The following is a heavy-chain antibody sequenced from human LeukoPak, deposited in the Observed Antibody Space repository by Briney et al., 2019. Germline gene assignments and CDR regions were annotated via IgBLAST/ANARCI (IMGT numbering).Heavy chain of an antibody. CDR1: GFAVSNNY. CDR3: ARDIWDGAAAAYFDY. CDR2: IYSGGGT. J-gene: IGHJ4*02. V-gene: IGHV3-53*01. Sequence: GGSLRLSCGASGFAVSNNYMSWVRQAPGKGLEWVSVIYSGGGTAYADSVKGRFIISRDNSMNKLYLPMNSLRAEDTAVYYCARDIWDGAAAAYFDYWGQGTLVTVSS. D-gene: IGHD6-25*01.